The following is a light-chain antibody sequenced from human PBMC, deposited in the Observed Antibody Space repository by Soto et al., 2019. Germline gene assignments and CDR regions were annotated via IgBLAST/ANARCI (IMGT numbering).Light chain of an antibody. J-gene: IGKJ1*01. CDR3: QQYGSSGT. CDR1: QSVSSN. CDR2: GAS. Sequence: EIWMNQSPATLSVSPWEIATLSCSASQSVSSNLACYQQKPCQAPRLLIYGASNRATGLPDRFSGSGSGTDFTLTISRLEPEDFAVYYCQQYGSSGTFGQGTKVDIK. V-gene: IGKV3-20*01.